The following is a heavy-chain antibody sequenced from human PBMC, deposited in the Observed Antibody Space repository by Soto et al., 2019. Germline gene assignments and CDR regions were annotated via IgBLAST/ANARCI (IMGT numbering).Heavy chain of an antibody. CDR3: ARDTEDYNDVGYFQH. Sequence: LRLSCAASGFTFSSYGMHWVRQAPGKGLEWVAVIWYDGSNKHYADSVKGRFTISRDNSKNTLYLQMNSLRAEDTAVYYCARDTEDYNDVGYFQHWGQGTLVTVSS. CDR2: IWYDGSNK. D-gene: IGHD3-22*01. CDR1: GFTFSSYG. V-gene: IGHV3-33*01. J-gene: IGHJ1*01.